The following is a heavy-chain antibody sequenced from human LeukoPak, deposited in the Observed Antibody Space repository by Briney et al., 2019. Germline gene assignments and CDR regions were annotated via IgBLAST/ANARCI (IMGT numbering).Heavy chain of an antibody. Sequence: PSETLSLTCTVSGGSISSHYWSWIRQPPGKGLEWIGEINARGDTNYNPSLKSRVTISVDTSKSQFSLRLTSIIAADTAFYYCARGQVPAARGYNWFDPWGQGTLVTVSS. CDR1: GGSISSHY. CDR2: INARGDT. J-gene: IGHJ5*02. CDR3: ARGQVPAARGYNWFDP. D-gene: IGHD2-2*01. V-gene: IGHV4-34*01.